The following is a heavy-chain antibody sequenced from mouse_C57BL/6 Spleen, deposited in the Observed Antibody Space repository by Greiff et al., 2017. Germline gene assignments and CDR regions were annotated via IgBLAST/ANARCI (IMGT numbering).Heavy chain of an antibody. CDR1: GYTFTGYW. J-gene: IGHJ4*01. CDR2: ILPGSGST. Sequence: VQLQESGAELMKPGASVKLSCKASGYTFTGYWIEWVKQRPGHGLEWIGEILPGSGSTNYNEKFKGKATFTADTSSNTAYLQLSLLTTKYSAIYYCARSAWSYAMDYWGQGTSVTVSS. V-gene: IGHV1-9*01. CDR3: ARSAWSYAMDY.